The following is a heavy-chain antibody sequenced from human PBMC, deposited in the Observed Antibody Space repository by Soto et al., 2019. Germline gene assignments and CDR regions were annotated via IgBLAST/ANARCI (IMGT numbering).Heavy chain of an antibody. CDR3: AKISDDYYGSGSYDAFDI. J-gene: IGHJ3*02. Sequence: GGSLRLSCAASGFTFSSYGMHWVRQAPGKGLEWVAVLSYDGSNKYYADSVKGRFTISRDNSKNTLYLQMNSLRAEDTAVYYCAKISDDYYGSGSYDAFDIWGQGTMVTVSS. V-gene: IGHV3-30*18. D-gene: IGHD3-10*01. CDR1: GFTFSSYG. CDR2: LSYDGSNK.